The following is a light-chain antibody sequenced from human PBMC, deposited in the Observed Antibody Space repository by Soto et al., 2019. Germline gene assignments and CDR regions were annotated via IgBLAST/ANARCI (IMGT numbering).Light chain of an antibody. CDR2: GAS. J-gene: IGKJ1*01. Sequence: EIVLTQSSGALSLSPGERATLSCRASQSVSSTFLAWYQQRPGQAPWLLISGASSRATGIPDRFSGSGSGTEFTLTISRLEPEDFAFYYCQQYHDTGTFGQGTKVDIK. CDR3: QQYHDTGT. CDR1: QSVSSTF. V-gene: IGKV3-20*01.